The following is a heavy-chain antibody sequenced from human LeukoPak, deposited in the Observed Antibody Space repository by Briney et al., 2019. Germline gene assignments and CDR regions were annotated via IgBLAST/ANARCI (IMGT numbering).Heavy chain of an antibody. CDR2: ISWNSGSI. V-gene: IGHV3-9*03. J-gene: IGHJ5*02. Sequence: GGSLRLSCAASGFTFDDYAMHWVRQAPGKGLEWVPGISWNSGSIGYADSVKGRFTISRDNAKNSLYLQMNSLRAEDMALYYCAKGQIAVAGRDWFDPWGQGTLVTVSS. CDR3: AKGQIAVAGRDWFDP. D-gene: IGHD6-19*01. CDR1: GFTFDDYA.